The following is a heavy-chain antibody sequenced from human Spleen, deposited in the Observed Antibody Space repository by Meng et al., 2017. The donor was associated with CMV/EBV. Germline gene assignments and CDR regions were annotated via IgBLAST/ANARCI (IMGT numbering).Heavy chain of an antibody. Sequence: SVKDSCKASGYTFINYGISWVRQAPGQGLEWMGWISTYNSKTNYAQKLQGRVTMTTDTSTSTAYMELRSLRSDDTAVYDCARDWIPRANWNGGVYFDYWGQGTLVTVSS. D-gene: IGHD1-1*01. J-gene: IGHJ4*02. V-gene: IGHV1-18*01. CDR3: ARDWIPRANWNGGVYFDY. CDR2: ISTYNSKT. CDR1: GYTFINYG.